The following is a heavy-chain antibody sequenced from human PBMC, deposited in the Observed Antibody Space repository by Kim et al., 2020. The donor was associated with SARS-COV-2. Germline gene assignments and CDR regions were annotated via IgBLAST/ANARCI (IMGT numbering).Heavy chain of an antibody. CDR2: ISYDGSNK. V-gene: IGHV3-30*04. CDR1: GFTFSSYA. D-gene: IGHD3-22*01. Sequence: GGSLRLSCAASGFTFSSYAMHWVRQAPGKGLEWVAVISYDGSNKYYADSVKGRFTISRDNSKNTLYLQMNSLRAEDTAVYYCARSWYYYDSSGSDAFDIWGQGTMVTASS. J-gene: IGHJ3*02. CDR3: ARSWYYYDSSGSDAFDI.